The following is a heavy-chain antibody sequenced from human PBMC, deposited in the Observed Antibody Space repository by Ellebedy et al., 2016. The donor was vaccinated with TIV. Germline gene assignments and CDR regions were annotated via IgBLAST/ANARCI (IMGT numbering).Heavy chain of an antibody. CDR3: ARRVYGGDFHY. V-gene: IGHV5-51*01. J-gene: IGHJ4*02. CDR2: IYPGDSDT. CDR1: GYSFTSYW. D-gene: IGHD4-23*01. Sequence: ASVKVSCKGSGYSFTSYWIGWVRQMPGKGLEWMGIIYPGDSDTRYSPSFQGQVTISADKSISTAYLQWSSLKASDAAMYYCARRVYGGDFHYWGQGTLVTVSS.